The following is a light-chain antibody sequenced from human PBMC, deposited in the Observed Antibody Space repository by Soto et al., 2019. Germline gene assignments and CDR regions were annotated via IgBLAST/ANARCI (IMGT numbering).Light chain of an antibody. CDR1: SSNIGAGYD. J-gene: IGLJ1*01. CDR2: GNT. V-gene: IGLV1-40*01. Sequence: QTVVTQPPSVSGAPGQRVTISCTGSSSNIGAGYDVHWYQQLPGTAPKLLIYGNTNRPSGVPDRFSGSKSGTSASLAITGLQADDEADYDCQYHDTSLSGYVFGTGTKVTVL. CDR3: QYHDTSLSGYV.